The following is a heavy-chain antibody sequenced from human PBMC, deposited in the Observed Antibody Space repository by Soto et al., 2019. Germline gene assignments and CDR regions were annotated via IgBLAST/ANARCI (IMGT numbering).Heavy chain of an antibody. Sequence: GGSLRLSCAASGFTFSDYAMTWIRQAPGKGLEWASHIGPKSDYTLYADSVRGRFTISRDNARNLLYLQMNSVRDEDTGVYYCARDFYGEDYWGQGTLVTVSS. CDR1: GFTFSDYA. V-gene: IGHV3-11*06. J-gene: IGHJ4*02. CDR2: IGPKSDYT. CDR3: ARDFYGEDY. D-gene: IGHD4-17*01.